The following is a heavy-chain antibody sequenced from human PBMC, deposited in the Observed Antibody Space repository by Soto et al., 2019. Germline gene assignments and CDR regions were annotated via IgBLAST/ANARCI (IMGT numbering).Heavy chain of an antibody. CDR2: IYPGDSDT. J-gene: IGHJ6*02. V-gene: IGHV5-51*01. Sequence: LTISCKGSGYSFTSYWIGWVRQMPGKGLEWMGIIYPGDSDTRYSPSFQGQVTISADKSISTAYLQWSSLKASDTAMYYCATSNGVPAGYYYYYYGMDVWGQGTTVTVSS. CDR1: GYSFTSYW. D-gene: IGHD6-19*01. CDR3: ATSNGVPAGYYYYYYGMDV.